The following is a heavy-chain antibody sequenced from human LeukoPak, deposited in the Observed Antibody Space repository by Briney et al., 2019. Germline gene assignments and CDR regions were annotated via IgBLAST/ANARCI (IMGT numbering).Heavy chain of an antibody. CDR2: ISGSGGGT. D-gene: IGHD3-22*01. CDR3: AKRGVVIRVILVGFHKEAYYFDS. V-gene: IGHV3-23*01. CDR1: GITLSNYG. Sequence: GGSLRLSCEVSGITLSNYGMSWVRQAPGKGLEWVAGISGSGGGTNYADSVKGRFTISRDNSKNTLYLQMNSLRAEDTAVYFCAKRGVVIRVILVGFHKEAYYFDSWARVPWSPSPQ. J-gene: IGHJ4*02.